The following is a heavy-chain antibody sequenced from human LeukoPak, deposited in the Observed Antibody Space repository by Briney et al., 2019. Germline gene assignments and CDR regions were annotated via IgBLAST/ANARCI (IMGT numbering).Heavy chain of an antibody. D-gene: IGHD1-20*01. CDR2: ISSSSSYI. Sequence: GGSLRLSCAASGFTFSSYKMNWVRQAPGKGLEWVSSISSSSSYIYYADSVKGRFTISRDNAKNSLYLQMNSLRAEDTAVYYCAKDGNNWNYHYYMDVWGKGTTVTVSS. J-gene: IGHJ6*03. V-gene: IGHV3-21*04. CDR1: GFTFSSYK. CDR3: AKDGNNWNYHYYMDV.